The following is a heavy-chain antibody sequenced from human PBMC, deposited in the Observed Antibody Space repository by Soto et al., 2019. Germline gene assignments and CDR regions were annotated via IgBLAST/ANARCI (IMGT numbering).Heavy chain of an antibody. Sequence: GGSLILSCAASGFTFSSYAMSWVRQAPGKGLEWVSAISGSGGSTYYADSVKGRFTISRDNSKNTLYLQMNSLRAEDTAVYYCAKSPYYDFWSGPPVYWGQGTLVTVSS. V-gene: IGHV3-23*01. CDR2: ISGSGGST. CDR1: GFTFSSYA. J-gene: IGHJ4*02. CDR3: AKSPYYDFWSGPPVY. D-gene: IGHD3-3*01.